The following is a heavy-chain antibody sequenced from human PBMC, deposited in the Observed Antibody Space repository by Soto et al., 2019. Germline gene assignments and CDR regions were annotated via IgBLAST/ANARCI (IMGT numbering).Heavy chain of an antibody. J-gene: IGHJ4*02. CDR3: AKTSGGSVPAAFDDY. D-gene: IGHD2-2*01. CDR1: GFTFDDYA. Sequence: SLRLSCAASGFTFDDYAMHWVRQAPGKGLEWVSGISWNSGSIGYADSVKGRFTISRDNAKNSLYLQMNSLRAEDTALYYCAKTSGGSVPAAFDDYWGQGTLVTVSS. V-gene: IGHV3-9*01. CDR2: ISWNSGSI.